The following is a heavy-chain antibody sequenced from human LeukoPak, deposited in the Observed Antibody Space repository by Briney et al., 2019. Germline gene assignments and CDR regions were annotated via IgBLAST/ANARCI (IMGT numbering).Heavy chain of an antibody. Sequence: ASVKVSCKASGYTFTSYGISWVRQAPGQGLEWMGWMNPNSGNTGYAQKFQGRVTMTRNTSISTAYMELSSLRSEDTAVYYCARFPYYYYGMDVWGQGTTVTVSS. V-gene: IGHV1-8*02. CDR1: GYTFTSYG. CDR2: MNPNSGNT. CDR3: ARFPYYYYGMDV. J-gene: IGHJ6*02.